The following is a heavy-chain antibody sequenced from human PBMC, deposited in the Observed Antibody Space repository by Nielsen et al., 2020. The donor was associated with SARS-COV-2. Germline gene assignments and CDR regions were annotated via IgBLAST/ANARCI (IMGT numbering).Heavy chain of an antibody. Sequence: GESLKISCAASGFTFSSYAMSWVRQAPGKGLEWVSAISGSGGSTYYADSVKGRFTISRDNSKNTLYLQMNSLRAEDTAVYYCAKGAGYSGTKNYYFDYWGQGTLVTVSS. J-gene: IGHJ4*02. D-gene: IGHD3-10*01. CDR1: GFTFSSYA. CDR3: AKGAGYSGTKNYYFDY. CDR2: ISGSGGST. V-gene: IGHV3-23*01.